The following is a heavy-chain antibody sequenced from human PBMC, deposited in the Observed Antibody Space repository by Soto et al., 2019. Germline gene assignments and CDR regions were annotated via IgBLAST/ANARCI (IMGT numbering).Heavy chain of an antibody. CDR1: GGSFSGYY. J-gene: IGHJ6*02. CDR2: INHSGGT. D-gene: IGHD1-7*01. Sequence: SETLSLTCAVYGGSFSGYYWSWIRQAPGKGLEWIGEINHSGGTNYNPPLKSRVTVSLDTSKNHFSLKLSSVTAADTAVYYCARIMITRTYYYYGMDVWGQGTTVTAP. V-gene: IGHV4-34*01. CDR3: ARIMITRTYYYYGMDV.